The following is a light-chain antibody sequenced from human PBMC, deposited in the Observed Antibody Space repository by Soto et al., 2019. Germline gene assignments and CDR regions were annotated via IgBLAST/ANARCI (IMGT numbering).Light chain of an antibody. CDR2: GAS. Sequence: EIVLTQSPATLSLSPGERATLFCRASQSVSSYLAWYQQKPGQAPRILIYGASNRETGIPARFSGSGSGTDSTLTISSREPEDFAVYYCQKRSNWPPHTFGQVTKLEIK. CDR3: QKRSNWPPHT. CDR1: QSVSSY. V-gene: IGKV3-11*01. J-gene: IGKJ2*01.